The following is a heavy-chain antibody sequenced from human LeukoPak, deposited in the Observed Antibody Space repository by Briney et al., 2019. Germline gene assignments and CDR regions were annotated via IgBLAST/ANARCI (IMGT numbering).Heavy chain of an antibody. CDR1: GFTFGSYS. D-gene: IGHD4-17*01. CDR2: ISSSSSYI. V-gene: IGHV3-21*01. J-gene: IGHJ4*02. Sequence: GGSLRLSCAASGFTFGSYSMNWVRQAPGKGLEWVSSISSSSSYIYYADSVKGRFTISRDNAKNSLYLQMNSLRAEDTAVYYCARDPTLFSSTVTIDYWGQGTLVTVSS. CDR3: ARDPTLFSSTVTIDY.